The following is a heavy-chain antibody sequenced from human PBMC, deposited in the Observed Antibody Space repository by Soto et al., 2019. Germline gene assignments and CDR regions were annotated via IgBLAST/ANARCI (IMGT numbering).Heavy chain of an antibody. D-gene: IGHD6-25*01. CDR3: ARYSSEYYFDY. Sequence: QVQLQESGPGLVKPSGTLSLTCAVSGGSISSSNWWSWVRQPPSKGLEWIGEISQSGSTNYNPSLKSRVTLSLGKSRNQFALKLGSVTAADTAVYFCARYSSEYYFDYWGQGTLVTVSS. V-gene: IGHV4-4*02. CDR1: GGSISSSNW. CDR2: ISQSGST. J-gene: IGHJ4*02.